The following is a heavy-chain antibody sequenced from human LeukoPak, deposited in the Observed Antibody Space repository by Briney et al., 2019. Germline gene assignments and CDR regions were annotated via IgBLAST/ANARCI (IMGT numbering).Heavy chain of an antibody. V-gene: IGHV1-3*01. CDR3: ARVEAYCGGDCYSKAFDI. CDR1: GYTFTSYA. D-gene: IGHD2-21*02. J-gene: IGHJ3*02. Sequence: ASVRVSCKASGYTFTSYAMHWVRQAPGQRLEWMGWINAGNGNTKYSQKFQGRVTITRDTSASTAYMELSSLRSEDTAVYYCARVEAYCGGDCYSKAFDIWGQGTMVTVSS. CDR2: INAGNGNT.